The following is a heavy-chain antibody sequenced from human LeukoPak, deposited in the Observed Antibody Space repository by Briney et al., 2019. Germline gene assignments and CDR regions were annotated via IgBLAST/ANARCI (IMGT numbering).Heavy chain of an antibody. CDR1: GYTFSGYY. D-gene: IGHD2-21*02. J-gene: IGHJ6*02. CDR3: AREAVVTATGIGWYGMDV. Sequence: GASVKVSCKASGYTFSGYYMYWVRQAPGQGREWMGWINPNSGGTKYPQKFQGRVTMTRDTSISTAYMELSRLRSDDTAVYYCAREAVVTATGIGWYGMDVWGQGTTVTVSS. V-gene: IGHV1-2*02. CDR2: INPNSGGT.